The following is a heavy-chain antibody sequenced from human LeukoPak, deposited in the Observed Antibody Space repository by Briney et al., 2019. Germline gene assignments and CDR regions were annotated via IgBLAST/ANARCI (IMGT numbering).Heavy chain of an antibody. CDR1: GYTFTGYC. V-gene: IGHV1-2*02. D-gene: IGHD3-9*01. Sequence: ASVKVSCRASGYTFTGYCMHWVRQAPGQGLEWMGWINPNSGGTNYAQKFQGRVTMTRDTSISTAYMELSRLRSDDTAVYYCASARSYDILTGLSPLDYWGQGTLVTVSS. J-gene: IGHJ4*02. CDR3: ASARSYDILTGLSPLDY. CDR2: INPNSGGT.